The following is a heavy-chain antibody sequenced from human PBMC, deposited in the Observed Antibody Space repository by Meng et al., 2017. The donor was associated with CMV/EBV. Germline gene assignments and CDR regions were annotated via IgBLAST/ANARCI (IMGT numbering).Heavy chain of an antibody. Sequence: GESLISCAASGFTFSNYWMHWVRQPPGKGLVWVSRIISDGSSTNYADSVKGRFTISRDNAKNTLYLQMNSLRAEDTAVYYCARDGQRTTLTPFDYWGQGTLVTVSS. CDR2: IISDGSST. J-gene: IGHJ4*02. CDR3: ARDGQRTTLTPFDY. CDR1: GFTFSNYW. V-gene: IGHV3-74*01. D-gene: IGHD4-17*01.